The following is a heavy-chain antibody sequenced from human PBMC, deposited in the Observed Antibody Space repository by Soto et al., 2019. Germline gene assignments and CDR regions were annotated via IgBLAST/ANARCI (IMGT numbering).Heavy chain of an antibody. Sequence: QVQLVQSGAEVKKPGSSVKVSCKASGGTFSSYAISWVRQAPGQGLEWMGGIIPIFGTANYAQKFQGRVTITADESTGTAYMELGSLRSEDTAVYYCARDSSGYSQGRVEYFQHWGQGTLVTVSS. CDR2: IIPIFGTA. CDR1: GGTFSSYA. D-gene: IGHD3-22*01. V-gene: IGHV1-69*12. J-gene: IGHJ1*01. CDR3: ARDSSGYSQGRVEYFQH.